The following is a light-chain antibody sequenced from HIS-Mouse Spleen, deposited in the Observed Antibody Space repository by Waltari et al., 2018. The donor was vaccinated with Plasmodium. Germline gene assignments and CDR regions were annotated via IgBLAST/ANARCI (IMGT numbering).Light chain of an antibody. V-gene: IGKV3-15*01. CDR3: QQYNNWSFT. Sequence: EIVMTQSPATLSVSPGERATLSCRASQRVSSNLAWYQQNPGQAPRLLIYGASTSATGIPARFSGSGSGTEFTLTISSLQSEDFAVYYCQQYNNWSFTFGPGTKVDIK. J-gene: IGKJ3*01. CDR1: QRVSSN. CDR2: GAS.